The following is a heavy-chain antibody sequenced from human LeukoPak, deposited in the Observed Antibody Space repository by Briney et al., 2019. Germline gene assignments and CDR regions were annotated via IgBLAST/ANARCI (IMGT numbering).Heavy chain of an antibody. J-gene: IGHJ3*02. CDR1: GFTFSSYG. CDR2: IGIGDDT. CDR3: VRGGIRVSGIDAFDI. Sequence: GRSLRLSCAASGFTFSSYGMHWVRQLPGGGLEWVSAIGIGDDTHYPDSVKGRFTISRENAKNSSYLQMNTLRDGDTAVYYCVRGGIRVSGIDAFDIWGQGTMVTVSS. V-gene: IGHV3-13*01. D-gene: IGHD5/OR15-5a*01.